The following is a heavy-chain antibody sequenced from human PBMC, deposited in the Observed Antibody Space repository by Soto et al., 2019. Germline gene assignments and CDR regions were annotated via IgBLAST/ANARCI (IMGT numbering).Heavy chain of an antibody. CDR1: GFTFSTYF. CDR3: AFDISMITSLGY. CDR2: ISYDGSNK. Sequence: PGGSLRLSCAASGFTFSTYFMHWVRHAPGKGLEWLAVISYDGSNKYYADSVKGRFTIFRDNSQNTVYLQMNSLRAEDTAVYYCAFDISMITSLGYWGQGTLVTVSS. J-gene: IGHJ4*02. V-gene: IGHV3-30-3*01. D-gene: IGHD3-16*01.